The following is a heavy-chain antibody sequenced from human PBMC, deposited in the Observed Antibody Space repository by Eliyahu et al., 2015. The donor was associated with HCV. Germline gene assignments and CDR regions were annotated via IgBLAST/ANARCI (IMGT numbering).Heavy chain of an antibody. D-gene: IGHD2-2*02. CDR1: GGTFSSYA. Sequence: EVKKPGSSVKVSCKASGGTFSSYAISWVRQAPGQGLEWMGGIIPIFGTANYAQKFQGRVTITADESTSTAYMELSSLRSEGTAVYYCATRLGYCSSTSCYTIPLDPWGQGTLVTVSS. J-gene: IGHJ5*02. CDR3: ATRLGYCSSTSCYTIPLDP. V-gene: IGHV1-69*01. CDR2: IIPIFGTA.